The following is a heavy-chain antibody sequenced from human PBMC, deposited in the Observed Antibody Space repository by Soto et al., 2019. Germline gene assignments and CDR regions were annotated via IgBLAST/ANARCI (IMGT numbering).Heavy chain of an antibody. D-gene: IGHD4-4*01. CDR1: GFIFSSYW. CDR3: AREGQFDY. CDR2: IKQDGSET. J-gene: IGHJ4*02. V-gene: IGHV3-7*03. Sequence: PGGSLRLSCAASGFIFSSYWMSWVRQAPGKGLEWVANIKQDGSETYYVDSVKGRFTISRDNAKNSLYLQMNTLRAEDTAVYYCAREGQFDYWGQGTLVTVSS.